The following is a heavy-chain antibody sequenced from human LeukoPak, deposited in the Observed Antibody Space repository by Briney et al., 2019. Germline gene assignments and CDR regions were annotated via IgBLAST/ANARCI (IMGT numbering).Heavy chain of an antibody. J-gene: IGHJ4*02. CDR3: AKDRWADYACDY. V-gene: IGHV3-30*18. D-gene: IGHD4-17*01. CDR2: ISYDGSNK. CDR1: GFTFSSYG. Sequence: GGSLRLSCAASGFTFSSYGMAWVRQAPGKGLEWVAVISYDGSNKYYADSVKGRFTISRDNSKNTLYLQMNSLRAEDTAVYYCAKDRWADYACDYWGQGTLVTVSS.